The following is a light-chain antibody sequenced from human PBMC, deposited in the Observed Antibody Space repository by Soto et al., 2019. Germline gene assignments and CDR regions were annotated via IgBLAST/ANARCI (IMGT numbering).Light chain of an antibody. CDR3: AAWDYSLNGRV. J-gene: IGLJ3*02. V-gene: IGLV1-44*01. CDR2: SNN. CDR1: SSNVGSNT. Sequence: QSVLTQPPSASGTPGQRVTISCSGSSSNVGSNTVNWYQQLPGTAPKLLIHSNNQRPSGVPDRFSGSKSGTSASLAISGLQSEDEADYYCAAWDYSLNGRVFGGGTKLTVL.